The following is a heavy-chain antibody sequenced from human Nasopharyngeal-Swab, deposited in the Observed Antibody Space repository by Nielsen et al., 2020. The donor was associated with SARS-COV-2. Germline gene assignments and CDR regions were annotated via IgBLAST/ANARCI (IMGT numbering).Heavy chain of an antibody. D-gene: IGHD4-23*01. Sequence: SVKVSCKASGGTFSSYAISWVRQAPGQGLEWMGRIIPILGIANYAQKFQGRVTITADKSTSTAYMELSSLRSEDTAVYYCARDLKKGVVTPGYFQHWGQGTLVTVS. CDR1: GGTFSSYA. V-gene: IGHV1-69*04. CDR2: IIPILGIA. J-gene: IGHJ1*01. CDR3: ARDLKKGVVTPGYFQH.